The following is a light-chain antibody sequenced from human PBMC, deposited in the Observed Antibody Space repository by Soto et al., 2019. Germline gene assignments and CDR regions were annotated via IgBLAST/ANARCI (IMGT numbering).Light chain of an antibody. V-gene: IGLV2-23*01. CDR3: CSYAGSSTVV. CDR1: SSDVGSYNL. CDR2: EGS. Sequence: QSALTQPASVSGSPGQSITISCTGTSSDVGSYNLVSWYQQHPGKAPKLMIYEGSKRPSGVSNRFSGSKSGNTASLTISGLQAVDEADYYCCSYAGSSTVVFGGGTKLTV. J-gene: IGLJ2*01.